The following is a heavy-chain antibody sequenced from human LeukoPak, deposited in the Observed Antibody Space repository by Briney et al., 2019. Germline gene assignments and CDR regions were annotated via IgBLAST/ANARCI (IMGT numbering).Heavy chain of an antibody. V-gene: IGHV1-69*02. CDR2: IIPILGIE. CDR3: ARRFGEDP. D-gene: IGHD3-10*01. Sequence: ASVNLYCSCSGVTFSSGSISWVRLTTGQGLEWVGRIIPILGIENYAQKFQGRVTITADKSTSTDYMELSSLRSEDTAVYYCARRFGEDPRGQGTLVTVSS. CDR1: GVTFSSGS. J-gene: IGHJ5*02.